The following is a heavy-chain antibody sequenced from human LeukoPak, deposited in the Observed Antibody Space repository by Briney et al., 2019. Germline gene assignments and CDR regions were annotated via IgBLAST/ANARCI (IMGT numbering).Heavy chain of an antibody. Sequence: GRSLRLSCAASGFTFSSYAMHWVRQAPGKGLEWVAVISYDGSNKYYADSVKGRFTISRDNSKNTLYLQMNSLRAEDTAVYYCASGPSRPPYYYYMDVWGKGTTVTVSS. CDR1: GFTFSSYA. CDR2: ISYDGSNK. V-gene: IGHV3-30-3*01. CDR3: ASGPSRPPYYYYMDV. D-gene: IGHD6-6*01. J-gene: IGHJ6*03.